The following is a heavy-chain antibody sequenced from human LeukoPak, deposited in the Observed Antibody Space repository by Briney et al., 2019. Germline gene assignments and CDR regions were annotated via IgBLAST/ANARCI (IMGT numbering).Heavy chain of an antibody. CDR1: GGSFSGYY. CDR3: ARKGYYDSSGYPF. J-gene: IGHJ3*01. V-gene: IGHV4-34*01. D-gene: IGHD3-22*01. Sequence: SETLSLTCAVYGGSFSGYYWSWIRQPPGKGLEWIGEINHSGSTNYNPSLKSRVTISVDTSKNQFSLKLSSVTAADTAVYYCARKGYYDSSGYPFWGQGTMVTVSS. CDR2: INHSGST.